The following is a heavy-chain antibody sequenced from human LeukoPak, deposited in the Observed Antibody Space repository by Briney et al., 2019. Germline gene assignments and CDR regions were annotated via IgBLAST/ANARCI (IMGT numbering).Heavy chain of an antibody. CDR2: IHTSGST. Sequence: SETLSLTCTVSGGSISSGSYYWSWIRQPAGKTLEWIGRIHTSGSTSYNPSLKSRVTISLDTSKNQFSLKLTSVTAADTAVYYCARENYYDSRGYYRPGAFDVWGQGTMVTVSS. V-gene: IGHV4-61*02. J-gene: IGHJ3*01. CDR1: GGSISSGSYY. CDR3: ARENYYDSRGYYRPGAFDV. D-gene: IGHD3-22*01.